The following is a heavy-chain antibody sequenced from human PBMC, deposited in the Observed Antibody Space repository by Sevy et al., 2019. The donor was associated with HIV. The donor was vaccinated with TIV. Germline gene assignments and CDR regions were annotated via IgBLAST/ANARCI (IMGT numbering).Heavy chain of an antibody. CDR2: IYYSGST. D-gene: IGHD4-17*01. J-gene: IGHJ4*02. CDR3: ARHWATVTKAYYFDY. CDR1: GGSISSSSYY. Sequence: SETLSLTCTVSGGSISSSSYYWGWTRQPPGKGLEWIGSIYYSGSTYYNPSLKSRVTISVDTSKNQFSLKLSSVTAADTAVYYCARHWATVTKAYYFDYWGQGTLVTVSS. V-gene: IGHV4-39*01.